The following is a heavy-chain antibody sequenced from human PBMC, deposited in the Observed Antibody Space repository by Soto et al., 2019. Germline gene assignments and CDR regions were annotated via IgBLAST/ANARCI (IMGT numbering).Heavy chain of an antibody. Sequence: WGSLRRCGAASGFTFSSYYIHWVRQATGKGLEWVSAIGTAGDTYYPGSVKGRFTISRENAKNSLYLQMNSLRAGDTAVYYCARAVLGTFDPWGQGTLVTVS. V-gene: IGHV3-13*01. J-gene: IGHJ5*02. CDR3: ARAVLGTFDP. D-gene: IGHD3-16*01. CDR2: IGTAGDT. CDR1: GFTFSSYY.